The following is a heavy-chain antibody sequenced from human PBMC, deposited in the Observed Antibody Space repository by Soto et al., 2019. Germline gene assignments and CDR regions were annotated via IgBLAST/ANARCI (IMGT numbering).Heavy chain of an antibody. CDR3: TTTGTIDF. Sequence: GGSLRLSCAASGFTFSNAWMTWVRQAPGKGLEWVGRIKSNSDGGTTYYAAPVEGRFTISRDDSTNTVYLQMNSLKTEDTAVYYCTTTGTIDFWGQGTLVTVSS. CDR1: GFTFSNAW. V-gene: IGHV3-15*01. J-gene: IGHJ4*02. CDR2: IKSNSDGGTT. D-gene: IGHD1-1*01.